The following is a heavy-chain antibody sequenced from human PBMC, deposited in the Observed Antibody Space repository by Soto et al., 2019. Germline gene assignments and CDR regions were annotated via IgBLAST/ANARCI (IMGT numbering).Heavy chain of an antibody. CDR3: AAILGMDV. CDR1: GFTFSNYW. D-gene: IGHD3-3*02. J-gene: IGHJ6*02. CDR2: IKKDGSEK. Sequence: GESLKISCAVSGFTFSNYWMSWVRQAPGKGLEWVANIKKDGSEKYYVDSVKGRFTISRDNGKKSLYLQMNSLRAEDTAVYYCAAILGMDVWGQGTTVTVSS. V-gene: IGHV3-7*05.